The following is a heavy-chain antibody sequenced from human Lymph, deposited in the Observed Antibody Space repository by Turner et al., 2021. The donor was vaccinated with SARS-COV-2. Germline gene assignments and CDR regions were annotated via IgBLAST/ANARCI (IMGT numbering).Heavy chain of an antibody. CDR2: IIPILGIA. CDR3: CRRHNGNYDDFDI. D-gene: IGHD1-26*01. Sequence: QFHLVQSVAELNKPGFSVKLSCKASGGTFSTYVIRWMRQATGQGLEWMVGIIPILGIANYEQKFESRVTITAEEKTKTAYIEQRSLRSEDKAVDHCCRRHNGNYDDFDIWGQGTMVTVSS. CDR1: GGTFSTYV. J-gene: IGHJ3*02. V-gene: IGHV1-69*10.